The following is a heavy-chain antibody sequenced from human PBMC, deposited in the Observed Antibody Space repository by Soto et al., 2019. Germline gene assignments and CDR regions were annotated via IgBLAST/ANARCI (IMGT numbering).Heavy chain of an antibody. J-gene: IGHJ4*02. Sequence: QVQLVQSGAEVKKPGSSVKVSCKASGGTFTSYVISWVRQAPGQGPEWMGGIIPMFGTPDYAQRFQGRVTITADESTNTAYMELNSLRSEDTDFYYCAVNAGTDVAYYFEDCGQGTLVTVST. CDR2: IIPMFGTP. CDR3: AVNAGTDVAYYFED. D-gene: IGHD6-13*01. CDR1: GGTFTSYV. V-gene: IGHV1-69*01.